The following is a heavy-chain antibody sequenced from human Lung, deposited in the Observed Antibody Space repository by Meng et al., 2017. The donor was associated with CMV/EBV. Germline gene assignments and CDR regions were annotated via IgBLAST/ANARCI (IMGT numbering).Heavy chain of an antibody. Sequence: SLIFSCAASGSTFDDYGMNWVRQVPGVGLWWLSHINRNGDSTNYAGSVKGRFTISGENAKNSLYLQRDSLGVEDTALYYCARDPMSDIVTPYYFEDWGQGTLVXVSS. J-gene: IGHJ4*02. CDR1: GSTFDDYG. CDR2: INRNGDST. D-gene: IGHD5-12*01. V-gene: IGHV3-20*04. CDR3: ARDPMSDIVTPYYFED.